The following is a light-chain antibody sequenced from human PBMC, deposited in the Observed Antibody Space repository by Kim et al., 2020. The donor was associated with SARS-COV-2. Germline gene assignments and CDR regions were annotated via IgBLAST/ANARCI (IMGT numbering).Light chain of an antibody. V-gene: IGLV6-57*03. CDR2: EDN. J-gene: IGLJ3*02. CDR1: SGSIASKY. Sequence: LTQPHSVSESPGKTVTISCTRSSGSIASKYVQWYQQRPGSAPTTVIYEDNQRPSGVPDRFSGSIDSSSNSASLTISGLKTEDEADYYCQSYDSSSWVFGGGTQLTVL. CDR3: QSYDSSSWV.